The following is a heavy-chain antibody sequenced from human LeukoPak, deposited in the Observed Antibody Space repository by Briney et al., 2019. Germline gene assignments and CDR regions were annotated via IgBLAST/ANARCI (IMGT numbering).Heavy chain of an antibody. CDR1: GYTFTSYN. CDR3: ARVAVAAIGYYYYYYIDV. V-gene: IGHV1-8*01. Sequence: ASVKVSCKASGYTFTSYNINWVRQATGQGLEWMGWMNPNRGSTGYAQKFQDRVTMTRNTSINTAYLELSSLRSEDTAVYYCARVAVAAIGYYYYYYIDVWGKGTTVTVS. CDR2: MNPNRGST. J-gene: IGHJ6*03. D-gene: IGHD2-15*01.